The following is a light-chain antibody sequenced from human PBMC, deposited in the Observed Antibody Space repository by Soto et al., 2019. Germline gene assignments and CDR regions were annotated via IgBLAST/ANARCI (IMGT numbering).Light chain of an antibody. CDR2: GTS. V-gene: IGKV3-15*01. Sequence: EIVMTQSPATLSVSPGERVTLSCRASQTVSSNLAWYQQKPGQSPRLLISGTSTRATGIPARFSGSGSGTEFTLTISSLQSEDFAAYYCHQYNFWPSFGQGTKVDIK. CDR3: HQYNFWPS. J-gene: IGKJ1*01. CDR1: QTVSSN.